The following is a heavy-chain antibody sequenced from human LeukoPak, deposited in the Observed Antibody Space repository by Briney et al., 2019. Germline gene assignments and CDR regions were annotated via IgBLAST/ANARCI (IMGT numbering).Heavy chain of an antibody. CDR2: IRSKAYGGTT. D-gene: IGHD5-24*01. CDR3: TSLGGAAPDGYGMDV. Sequence: GGSLRLSCTASGFTFGDYAMSWFRQAPGKGLEWVGFIRSKAYGGTTEYAASVKGRFTISRDDSKSIAYLQMNSLKTEDTAVYYCTSLGGAAPDGYGMDVWGQGTTVTVSS. J-gene: IGHJ6*02. V-gene: IGHV3-49*03. CDR1: GFTFGDYA.